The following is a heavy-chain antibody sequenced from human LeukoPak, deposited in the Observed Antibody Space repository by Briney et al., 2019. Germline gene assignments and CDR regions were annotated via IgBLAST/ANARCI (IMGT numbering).Heavy chain of an antibody. CDR1: GFTFSSYG. D-gene: IGHD3-9*01. CDR3: AKGRPDYDILTGYAGD. CDR2: ISGSGGST. Sequence: GGSLRLSCAASGFTFSSYGMSWVRQAPGKGLEWVSAISGSGGSTYYADSVKGRFTISRDNSKNTLYLQMNSLRAEDTAVYYCAKGRPDYDILTGYAGDWGQGTLVTVSS. J-gene: IGHJ4*02. V-gene: IGHV3-23*01.